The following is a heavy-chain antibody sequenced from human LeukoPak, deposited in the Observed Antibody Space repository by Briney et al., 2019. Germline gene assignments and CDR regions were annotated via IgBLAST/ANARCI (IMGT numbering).Heavy chain of an antibody. CDR1: GFTFRNAW. CDR3: TTGWTGTLDF. D-gene: IGHD1-7*01. J-gene: IGHJ4*02. CDR2: IKSKTDGGTT. Sequence: GGSLRLSCAASGFTFRNAWMSWVREAPGKGLECVGRIKSKTDGGTTDYAAPVKGRFTISRDDSKNTLFLQMNSLKTEDTAVYYCTTGWTGTLDFWGQGTLVTVSS. V-gene: IGHV3-15*01.